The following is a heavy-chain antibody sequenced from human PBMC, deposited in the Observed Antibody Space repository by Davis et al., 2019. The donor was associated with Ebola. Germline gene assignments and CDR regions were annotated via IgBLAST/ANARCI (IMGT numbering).Heavy chain of an antibody. V-gene: IGHV3-33*01. J-gene: IGHJ4*02. CDR1: GFTFSSYG. D-gene: IGHD3-16*01. CDR2: IWYDGSNK. CDR3: ARDGGSYFDY. Sequence: GSLRLSCAASGFTFSSYGMHWVRQAPGKGLEGVAVIWYDGSNKYYADSVKGRFTISRDNAKNSLYLQMNSLRAEDTAVYYCARDGGSYFDYWGQGTLVTVSS.